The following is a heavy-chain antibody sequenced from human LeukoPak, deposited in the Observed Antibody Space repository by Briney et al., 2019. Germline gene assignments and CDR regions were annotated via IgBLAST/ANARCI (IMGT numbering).Heavy chain of an antibody. Sequence: SVKVSCKASGGTFSSYAIGWVRQAPGQGLEWMGRIIPILGTANYAQKFQGRVTITTDESTSTAYMELSSLRSEDTAVYYCARDRTLWAVAGTDPQGAFDIWGQGTMVTVSS. V-gene: IGHV1-69*11. D-gene: IGHD6-19*01. CDR3: ARDRTLWAVAGTDPQGAFDI. J-gene: IGHJ3*02. CDR2: IIPILGTA. CDR1: GGTFSSYA.